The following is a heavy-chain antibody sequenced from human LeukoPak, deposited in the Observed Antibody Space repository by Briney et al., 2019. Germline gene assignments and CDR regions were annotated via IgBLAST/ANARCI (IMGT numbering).Heavy chain of an antibody. CDR2: ISAADGDNT. Sequence: GGSLRLSCAASGFTFRNYAMGWVRQAPRKGLEWVSVISAADGDNTYYADSVKGRFSISRDNSNYTLHLQMNSLRAEDTAVFYCANIGRGYSYGQTNRPVDYWGQGTLVTVSS. D-gene: IGHD5-18*01. V-gene: IGHV3-23*01. J-gene: IGHJ4*02. CDR1: GFTFRNYA. CDR3: ANIGRGYSYGQTNRPVDY.